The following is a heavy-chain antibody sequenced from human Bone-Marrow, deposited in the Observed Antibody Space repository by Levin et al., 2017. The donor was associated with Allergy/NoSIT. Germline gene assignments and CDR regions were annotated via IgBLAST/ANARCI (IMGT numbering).Heavy chain of an antibody. CDR3: ARDSWSSYGGNPPWSLDAFDI. V-gene: IGHV1-69*13. CDR2: IIPIFGTA. J-gene: IGHJ3*02. D-gene: IGHD4-23*01. CDR1: GGTFSSYA. Sequence: SVKVSCKASGGTFSSYAISWVRQAPGQGLEWMGGIIPIFGTANYAQKFQGRVTITADESTSTAYMELSSLRSEDTAVYYCARDSWSSYGGNPPWSLDAFDIWGQGTMVTVSS.